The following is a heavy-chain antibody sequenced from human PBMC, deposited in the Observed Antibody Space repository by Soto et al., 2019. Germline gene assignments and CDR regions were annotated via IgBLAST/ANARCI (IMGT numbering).Heavy chain of an antibody. Sequence: PPETLSLTCTVSNVSITSSYWNWIRQSPGKGLEWIGFVYYTGTTKYNPSLRSRVTISVGTYKNEFFLELTSVTTADTGFYFCARDFADRDPYAPWGPRTLVTVSS. D-gene: IGHD3-3*01. CDR1: NVSITSSY. CDR2: VYYTGTT. CDR3: ARDFADRDPYAP. V-gene: IGHV4-59*01. J-gene: IGHJ5*01.